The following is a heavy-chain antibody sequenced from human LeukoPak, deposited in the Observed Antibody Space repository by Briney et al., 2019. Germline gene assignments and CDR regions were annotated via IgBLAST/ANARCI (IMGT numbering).Heavy chain of an antibody. D-gene: IGHD1-26*01. CDR2: IYPGDSVT. V-gene: IGHV5-51*01. J-gene: IGHJ4*02. Sequence: GESLKISCKGSGYSFTNYWIGWVRQMPGKGLEWMGIIYPGDSVTRYSPSCQGQVTISADKSISTAYLQWSSLKASDTAMYYCARLLGATSGWDYFDYWGQGTLVTVSS. CDR3: ARLLGATSGWDYFDY. CDR1: GYSFTNYW.